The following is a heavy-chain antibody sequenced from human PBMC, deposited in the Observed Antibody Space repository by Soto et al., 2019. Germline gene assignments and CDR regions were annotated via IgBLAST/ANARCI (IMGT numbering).Heavy chain of an antibody. Sequence: SETLSLTCTVCGESISSNRYSWAWVRQQPGQRLEWIGYIYYSGSTNYNPSLKSRVTISVDTSKNQFALKLSSVTAADTVVYYCAGVNAYDILTGYPFDYWGQGTLVTVSS. D-gene: IGHD3-9*01. V-gene: IGHV4-61*05. CDR2: IYYSGST. J-gene: IGHJ4*02. CDR3: AGVNAYDILTGYPFDY. CDR1: GESISSNRYS.